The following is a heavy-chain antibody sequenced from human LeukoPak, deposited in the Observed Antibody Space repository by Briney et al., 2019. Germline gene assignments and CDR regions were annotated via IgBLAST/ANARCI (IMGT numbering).Heavy chain of an antibody. Sequence: GGSLRLSCAASGFTFSSYGMHWVRQAPGKGLEWVAVISYDGSNKYYVDSVKGRFTISRDNSKDTLYLQMNSLRAEDTAVYYCAQAPIVVVTANLQSHFDYWSQGTLVTVSS. CDR3: AQAPIVVVTANLQSHFDY. D-gene: IGHD2-21*02. J-gene: IGHJ4*02. V-gene: IGHV3-30*03. CDR1: GFTFSSYG. CDR2: ISYDGSNK.